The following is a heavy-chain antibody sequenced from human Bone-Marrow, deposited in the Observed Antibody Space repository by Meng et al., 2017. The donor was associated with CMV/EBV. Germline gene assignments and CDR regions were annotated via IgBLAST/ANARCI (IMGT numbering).Heavy chain of an antibody. Sequence: SVKVSCKASGGTFSRNTFNWVRQAPGQGLEWMGRFIPMVDIAVYAQTFQGRVTITADKSTSTTYMELSSLRSEDTAVYFCARDRDLIFDSWGQGTLVTVAS. V-gene: IGHV1-69*04. CDR3: ARDRDLIFDS. CDR1: GGTFSRNT. CDR2: FIPMVDIA. D-gene: IGHD2-8*01. J-gene: IGHJ4*02.